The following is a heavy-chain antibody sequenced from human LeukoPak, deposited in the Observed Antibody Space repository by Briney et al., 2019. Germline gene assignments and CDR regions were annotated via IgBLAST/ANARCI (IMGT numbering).Heavy chain of an antibody. Sequence: HPGGSLRLSCAASGFTFSNYWMHWVRQAPGKWLVWVSRLNSDGSSTNYADSVKGRFTISRDNAKNTLYLQMNSLRDEDTAVFYCARSRYDYIWGIDYWGQGTLVTISS. D-gene: IGHD3-16*01. CDR1: GFTFSNYW. CDR3: ARSRYDYIWGIDY. J-gene: IGHJ4*02. V-gene: IGHV3-74*01. CDR2: LNSDGSST.